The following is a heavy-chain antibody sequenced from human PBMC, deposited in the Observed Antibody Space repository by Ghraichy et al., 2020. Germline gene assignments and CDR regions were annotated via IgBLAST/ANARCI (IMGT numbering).Heavy chain of an antibody. CDR3: VRGTAVVGQPLDY. Sequence: SETLSLTCTVSGYSISSGYYWGWIRQPPGKGLEYIGQIFRTGSTSYYPSLEGRVTMSVDSSKNQFSLHLTSVTAADTGIYYCVRGTAVVGQPLDYWGPGTLATVSS. J-gene: IGHJ4*02. CDR1: GYSISSGYY. CDR2: IFRTGST. D-gene: IGHD6-19*01. V-gene: IGHV4-38-2*02.